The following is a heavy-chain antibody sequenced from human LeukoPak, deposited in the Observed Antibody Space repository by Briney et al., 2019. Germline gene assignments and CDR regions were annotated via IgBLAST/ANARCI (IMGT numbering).Heavy chain of an antibody. CDR2: INPSGTNT. J-gene: IGHJ4*02. Sequence: GASVKVSCKASGYTFTSYYMHWVRQAPGQGPEWMGLINPSGTNTNYAQKFRGRVTMTRDTSTSTVYMDLSSLRSEDTAMHFCAREESGGYFDYWGQGTLVTVSS. V-gene: IGHV1-46*01. CDR1: GYTFTSYY. D-gene: IGHD2-8*02. CDR3: AREESGGYFDY.